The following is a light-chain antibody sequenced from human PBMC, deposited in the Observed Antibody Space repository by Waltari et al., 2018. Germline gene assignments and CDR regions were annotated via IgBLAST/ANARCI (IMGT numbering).Light chain of an antibody. CDR1: SSDVGAHNY. J-gene: IGLJ2*01. CDR3: SSHGGSKV. Sequence: QSALTQPPSASGSPGQSVTISCTGPSSDVGAHNYVSWYQQYPGKAPKLIIYEVSKRPSGVPDRFSGSKSGNTASLTVSGLQADDEADYYCSSHGGSKVFGGGTKLTVL. V-gene: IGLV2-8*01. CDR2: EVS.